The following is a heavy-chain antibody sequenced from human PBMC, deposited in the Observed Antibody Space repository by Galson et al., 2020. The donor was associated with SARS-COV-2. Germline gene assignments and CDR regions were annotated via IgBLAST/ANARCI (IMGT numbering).Heavy chain of an antibody. CDR2: IYYSGST. Sequence: ASETLSLTCTVSGGSISSYYWSWIRQPPRKGLEWIGYIYYSGSTNYNPSLKSRVTISVDTSKNQFSLKLSSVTAADTAVYYCARLDYGDYWGWFDPWGQGTLVTVSS. D-gene: IGHD4-17*01. CDR3: ARLDYGDYWGWFDP. V-gene: IGHV4-59*08. CDR1: GGSISSYY. J-gene: IGHJ5*02.